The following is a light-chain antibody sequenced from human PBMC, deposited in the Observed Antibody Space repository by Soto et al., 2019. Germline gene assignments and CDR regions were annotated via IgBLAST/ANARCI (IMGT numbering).Light chain of an antibody. CDR1: QSVSSY. V-gene: IGKV3-20*01. CDR3: QQYVSSSRT. J-gene: IGKJ1*01. Sequence: EIVLTQSPGTLSLSPGERATLCCRASQSVSSYLAWYQQKPGQAPRLLIYGASSRATGIPDRFSGSGSGTDFSLTNSRLEPEDFAVYYCQQYVSSSRTFGQGTKVEIK. CDR2: GAS.